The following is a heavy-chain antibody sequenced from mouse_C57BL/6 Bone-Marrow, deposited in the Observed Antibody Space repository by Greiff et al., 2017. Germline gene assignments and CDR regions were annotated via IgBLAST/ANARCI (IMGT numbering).Heavy chain of an antibody. CDR3: ASSYYDGPFAY. V-gene: IGHV7-3*01. Sequence: EVQLVESGGGLVQPGGSLSLSCAAFGFTFTDYYMSWVRQPPGKALEWLGFIRNKANGYTTEYSASVKGRFTISRDNSQSILYLQMNALRAEDSATYYCASSYYDGPFAYWGQGTLVTVSA. J-gene: IGHJ3*01. D-gene: IGHD1-1*01. CDR2: IRNKANGYTT. CDR1: GFTFTDYY.